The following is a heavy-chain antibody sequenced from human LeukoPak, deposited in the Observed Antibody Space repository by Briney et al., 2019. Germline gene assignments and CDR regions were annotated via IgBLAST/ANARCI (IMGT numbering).Heavy chain of an antibody. Sequence: ASVKVSCKASGGTFSSYAISWVRQAPGQGLEWMGWISAYNGNTNYAQKLQGRVTMTTDTSTSTAYMDLRSLRSDDTAVYYCARSHSGSYYGGDDYWGQGTLVTVSS. J-gene: IGHJ4*02. CDR3: ARSHSGSYYGGDDY. D-gene: IGHD1-26*01. CDR2: ISAYNGNT. V-gene: IGHV1-18*01. CDR1: GGTFSSYA.